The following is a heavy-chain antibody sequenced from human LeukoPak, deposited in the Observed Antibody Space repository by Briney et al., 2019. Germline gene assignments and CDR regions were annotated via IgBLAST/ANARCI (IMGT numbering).Heavy chain of an antibody. CDR2: ISAYNGNT. J-gene: IGHJ3*02. CDR3: ARVDDILTGYFHDAFDI. Sequence: ASVKVSCKASGYTFTSYGISWARQAPGQGLEWMGWISAYNGNTNYAQKLQGRVTMTTDTSTSTAYMELRSLRSDDTAVYYCARVDDILTGYFHDAFDIWGQGTMVTVSS. CDR1: GYTFTSYG. V-gene: IGHV1-18*01. D-gene: IGHD3-9*01.